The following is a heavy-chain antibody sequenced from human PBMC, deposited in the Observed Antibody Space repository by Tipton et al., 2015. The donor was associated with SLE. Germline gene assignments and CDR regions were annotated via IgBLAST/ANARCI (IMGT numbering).Heavy chain of an antibody. D-gene: IGHD4-11*01. CDR1: GGSIINTNYY. CDR3: AREFLNPVTTVHYYFDL. V-gene: IGHV4-39*07. CDR2: IYYSGIT. J-gene: IGHJ2*01. Sequence: TLSLTCTVSGGSIINTNYYWGWIRQPPGKGLEWIGSIYYSGITYYNPSLKSRVTISVDTSKNHFSLKLISVTAADTAVYYCAREFLNPVTTVHYYFDLWGRGTLVTVSS.